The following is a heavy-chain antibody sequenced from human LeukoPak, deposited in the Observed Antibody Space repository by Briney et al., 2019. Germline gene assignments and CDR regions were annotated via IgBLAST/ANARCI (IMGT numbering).Heavy chain of an antibody. CDR3: AKDQSWWFGELLA. CDR1: GYTFTGYY. D-gene: IGHD3-10*01. J-gene: IGHJ4*02. V-gene: IGHV1-2*02. CDR2: INPNSGGT. Sequence: ASVKVSCKASGYTFTGYYMHWVRQAPGQGLEWMGWINPNSGGTNYAQKFQGRVTMTRDTSISTAYMELSRLRSEDTAVYYCAKDQSWWFGELLAWGQGTLVTVSS.